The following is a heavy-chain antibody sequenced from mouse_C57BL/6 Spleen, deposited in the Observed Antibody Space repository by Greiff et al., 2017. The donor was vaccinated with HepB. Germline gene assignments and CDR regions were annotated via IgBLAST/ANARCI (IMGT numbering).Heavy chain of an antibody. V-gene: IGHV1-26*01. CDR2: INPNNGGT. J-gene: IGHJ1*03. CDR1: GYTFTDYY. CDR3: ARRERFYWYFDV. Sequence: VQLQQSGPELVKPGASVKISCKASGYTFTDYYMNWVKQSHGKSLEWIGDINPNNGGTSYNQKFKGKATLTVDKSSSTAYMELRSLTSEDSAVYYCARRERFYWYFDVWGTGTTVTVSS.